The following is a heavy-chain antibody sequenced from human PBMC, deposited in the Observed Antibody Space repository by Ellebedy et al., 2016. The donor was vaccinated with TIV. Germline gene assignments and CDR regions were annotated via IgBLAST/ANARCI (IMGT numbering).Heavy chain of an antibody. D-gene: IGHD2-21*02. V-gene: IGHV4-59*11. J-gene: IGHJ6*02. Sequence: SETLSLXXTVSGYSINTTHWWSWIRQSPGKGLEWIGYIYYSGSTDYNPSLKSRVTISVDTSKNQFSLNLTSVTAADTALYYCARALAGSNKVTYHFGMDVWGQGTTVTVS. CDR1: GYSINTTHW. CDR3: ARALAGSNKVTYHFGMDV. CDR2: IYYSGST.